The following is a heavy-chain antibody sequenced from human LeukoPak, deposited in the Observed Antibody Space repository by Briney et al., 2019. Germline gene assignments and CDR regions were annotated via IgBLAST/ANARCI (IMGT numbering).Heavy chain of an antibody. J-gene: IGHJ4*02. V-gene: IGHV4-39*01. CDR2: IYYSGST. CDR3: ARLGSPLTFYFDY. CDR1: GGSITSSGYY. Sequence: KPSETLSLTCTVSGGSITSSGYYWGWIRQPPGKGLEWIGNIYYSGSTYYNASLKSRVTISVDTSKNQFSLKLSSVTAADTAVYYCARLGSPLTFYFDYWGQGTLVTVSS. D-gene: IGHD2-8*01.